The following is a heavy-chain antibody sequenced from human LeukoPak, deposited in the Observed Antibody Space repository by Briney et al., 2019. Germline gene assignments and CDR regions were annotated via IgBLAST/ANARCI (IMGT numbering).Heavy chain of an antibody. D-gene: IGHD6-19*01. CDR1: GFTFSNYG. CDR3: AKELLQMAVAGQCDY. Sequence: GGSLRLSCAASGFTFSNYGMHWVRQVPGKGLEWVAFMRYGESDTYYRDSVKGRFTISRDNSKNTLYLQMNSLRAEDTAVYYCAKELLQMAVAGQCDYWGQGTLVTVSS. V-gene: IGHV3-30*02. J-gene: IGHJ4*02. CDR2: MRYGESDT.